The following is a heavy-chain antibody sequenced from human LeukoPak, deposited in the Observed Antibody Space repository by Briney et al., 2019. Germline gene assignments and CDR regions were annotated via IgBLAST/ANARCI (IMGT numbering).Heavy chain of an antibody. V-gene: IGHV1-2*02. CDR2: INPNSGGT. D-gene: IGHD6-19*01. Sequence: ASVKVSCKASGYTFTGYYMHWVRQAPGQGLEWMGWINPNSGGTNYAQKFQGRVTMTRDTSISTAYMELSRLRSDDTAVYYCARDIIRRGSGWYYYWGQGTLVTVSS. J-gene: IGHJ4*02. CDR1: GYTFTGYY. CDR3: ARDIIRRGSGWYYY.